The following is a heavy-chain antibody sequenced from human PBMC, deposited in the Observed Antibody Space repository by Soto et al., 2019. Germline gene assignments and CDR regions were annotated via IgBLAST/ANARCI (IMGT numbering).Heavy chain of an antibody. Sequence: EVQLLESGGGLVQPGGSLRLSCAASGFTFSSYAMSWVRQAPGKGLEWVSAISGSGGSTYYADSVKGRFTISRDNSKNKLYLKMNSLRAEDTAVYYCAKVVDRRGWAAGEYWGQGTLVTVPS. J-gene: IGHJ4*02. CDR2: ISGSGGST. CDR1: GFTFSSYA. CDR3: AKVVDRRGWAAGEY. D-gene: IGHD6-19*01. V-gene: IGHV3-23*01.